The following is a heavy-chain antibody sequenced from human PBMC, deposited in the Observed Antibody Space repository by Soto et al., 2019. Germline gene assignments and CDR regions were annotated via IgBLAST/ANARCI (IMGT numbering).Heavy chain of an antibody. CDR2: FNPNSGDT. J-gene: IGHJ1*01. CDR3: AREDYEVIYLNW. V-gene: IGHV1-2*02. CDR1: GYIFTAYS. D-gene: IGHD1-20*01. Sequence: AASVKVSCKACGYIFTAYSMHWVRQAPGQGREWVGCFNPNSGDTIYAQKFQGRVTLTGDTSISTAYMELYSLTSDDTAVYYCAREDYEVIYLNWWGQCTQVTVSS.